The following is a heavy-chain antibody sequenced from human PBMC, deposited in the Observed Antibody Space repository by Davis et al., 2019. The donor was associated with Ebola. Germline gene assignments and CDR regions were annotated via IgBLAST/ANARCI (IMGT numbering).Heavy chain of an antibody. CDR1: GFTFSSYT. CDR2: ISGSGGST. D-gene: IGHD1-26*01. Sequence: GESLKISCAASGFTFSSYTMNWVRQAPGKGLEWVSAISGSGGSTYYADSVKGRFTISRDNSKNTLYLQMNSLRAEDTAVYYCAKAGHCGNYCSFDSWGQGTLVTVSS. J-gene: IGHJ4*02. V-gene: IGHV3-23*01. CDR3: AKAGHCGNYCSFDS.